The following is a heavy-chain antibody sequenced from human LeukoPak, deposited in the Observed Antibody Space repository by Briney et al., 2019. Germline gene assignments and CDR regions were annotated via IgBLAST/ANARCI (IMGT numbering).Heavy chain of an antibody. D-gene: IGHD6-19*01. V-gene: IGHV3-11*03. CDR3: ARSQAGPHDY. CDR1: GFTFSDYH. J-gene: IGHJ4*02. CDR2: ISSSTLFT. Sequence: GGSLRLSCTASGFTFSDYHMAWIRQAPGKGLEWISDISSSTLFTNYADSVKGRFTISRDNAKNSLYLQMNSLRAEDTAVYYCARSQAGPHDYWGQGTLVTVSS.